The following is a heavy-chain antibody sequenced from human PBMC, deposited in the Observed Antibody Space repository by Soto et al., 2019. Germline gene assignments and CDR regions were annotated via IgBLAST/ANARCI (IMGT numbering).Heavy chain of an antibody. D-gene: IGHD3-10*01. Sequence: QVQLVQSGAEVKKPGASVKVSCKASGYTFTSYGISWVRQAPGQGLEWRGWISAYNGNTNYAQKLQGRVTMTTDTSTSTAYMELRSLRSDDTAVYYCARENGQRFGELLFYMDVWGKGTTVTVSS. CDR1: GYTFTSYG. V-gene: IGHV1-18*01. CDR2: ISAYNGNT. J-gene: IGHJ6*03. CDR3: ARENGQRFGELLFYMDV.